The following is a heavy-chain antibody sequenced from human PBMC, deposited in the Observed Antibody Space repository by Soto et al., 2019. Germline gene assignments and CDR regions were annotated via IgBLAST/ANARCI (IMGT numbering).Heavy chain of an antibody. CDR2: ISYDGNIK. D-gene: IGHD6-13*01. CDR1: GFAFRNFG. V-gene: IGHV3-30*18. J-gene: IGHJ4*02. Sequence: GGSLRLSCAASGFAFRNFGMQWVRQVPGKGLEWVASISYDGNIKKSADSVKGRFTISRDNSKNTLYLQMNSLRSEDTAVYYCAKFWGPVTAAGDDYWGQGSLVTVSS. CDR3: AKFWGPVTAAGDDY.